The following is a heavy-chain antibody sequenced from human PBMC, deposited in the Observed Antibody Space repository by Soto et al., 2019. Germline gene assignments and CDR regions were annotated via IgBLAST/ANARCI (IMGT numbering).Heavy chain of an antibody. Sequence: QVQLVQSGAEVKKPGASVKVSCKASGYTFTSYAMHWVRQAPGQRLEWMGWINAGNGNTKYSQKCQGRVTITRDTSASTAYMELSSLRSEDTAVYYCARVGYCSGGSCGWGQGTLVTVSS. D-gene: IGHD2-15*01. CDR1: GYTFTSYA. CDR3: ARVGYCSGGSCG. CDR2: INAGNGNT. J-gene: IGHJ4*02. V-gene: IGHV1-3*01.